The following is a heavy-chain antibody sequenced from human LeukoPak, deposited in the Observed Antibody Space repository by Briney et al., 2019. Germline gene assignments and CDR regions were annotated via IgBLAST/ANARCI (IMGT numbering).Heavy chain of an antibody. CDR1: GGTFSSYA. V-gene: IGHV1-69*05. CDR3: ASESGYSGYDSGVVDY. J-gene: IGHJ4*02. CDR2: IIPIFGTA. Sequence: SVKVSCKASGGTFSSYAISWVRQAPGQGLEWMGGIIPIFGTANYAQKFQGRVTITTDESTSTAYVELSSLRSEDTAVYYCASESGYSGYDSGVVDYWGQGTLVTVSS. D-gene: IGHD5-12*01.